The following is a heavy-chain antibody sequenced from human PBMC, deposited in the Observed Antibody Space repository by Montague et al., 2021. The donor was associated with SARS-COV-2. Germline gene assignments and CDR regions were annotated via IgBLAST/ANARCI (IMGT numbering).Heavy chain of an antibody. D-gene: IGHD2-21*01. CDR1: GGSISSGSYY. J-gene: IGHJ4*02. V-gene: IGHV4-31*03. CDR2: IYYSGSS. Sequence: TLSLTCTVSGGSISSGSYYWSWIHQHPGKGLEWIGYIYYSGSSYYNPSLKSRVTISVDTSKNQFSLRLSSVTAADTAVYYCARARTSLIVVANEFDYWGQGTLVTVSS. CDR3: ARARTSLIVVANEFDY.